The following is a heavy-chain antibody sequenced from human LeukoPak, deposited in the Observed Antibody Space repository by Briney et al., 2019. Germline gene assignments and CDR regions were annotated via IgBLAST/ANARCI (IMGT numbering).Heavy chain of an antibody. CDR1: GGSISSYY. CDR2: IYYSGST. Sequence: KTSETLSLTCTVSGGSISSYYWSWIRQPPGKGLEWIGYIYYSGSTNYNPSLKSRVTISVDTSKNQFSLKLSSVTAADTAVYYCARSLGSGSHFSYWGQGALVTVSS. V-gene: IGHV4-59*01. J-gene: IGHJ4*02. D-gene: IGHD3-10*01. CDR3: ARSLGSGSHFSY.